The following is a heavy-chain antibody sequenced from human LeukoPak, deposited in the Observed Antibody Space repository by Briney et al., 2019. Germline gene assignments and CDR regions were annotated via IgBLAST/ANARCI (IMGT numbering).Heavy chain of an antibody. Sequence: ASVTVSCTAPGYTFSDYHTHWVRQAPGQGLEWMGLINPSGASPDYAQKFQGRVTMTRDTSPGTFYMELSSLRSEDTAVYYCARGDTNYYYGLDVWGQGTTVTVSS. V-gene: IGHV1-46*01. CDR3: ARGDTNYYYGLDV. CDR2: INPSGASP. D-gene: IGHD5-18*01. J-gene: IGHJ6*02. CDR1: GYTFSDYH.